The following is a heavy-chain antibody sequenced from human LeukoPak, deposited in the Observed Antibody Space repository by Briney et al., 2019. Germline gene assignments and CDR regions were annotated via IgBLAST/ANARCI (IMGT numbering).Heavy chain of an antibody. CDR2: IYHSGST. Sequence: SETLSLTCTVSGYSISSGYYWGWIRQPPGKGLEWIGSIYHSGSTYYNPSLKSRVTISVDTSKNQFSLKLSSVTAADTAVYYCARWVRGVTSFDYWGQGTLVTVSS. CDR3: ARWVRGVTSFDY. V-gene: IGHV4-38-2*02. D-gene: IGHD3-10*01. J-gene: IGHJ4*02. CDR1: GYSISSGYY.